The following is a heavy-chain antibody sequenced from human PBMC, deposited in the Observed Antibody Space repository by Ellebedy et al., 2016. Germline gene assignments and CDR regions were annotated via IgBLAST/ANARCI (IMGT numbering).Heavy chain of an antibody. Sequence: SETLSLXCTVSGGSISSSSYYWGWIRQPPGKGLEWIGSIYYSGSTYYNPSLKSRVTISVDTSKNQFSLKLSSVTAADTAVYYCARVTGYYFDYWGQGTLVTVSS. V-gene: IGHV4-39*07. CDR3: ARVTGYYFDY. D-gene: IGHD1-14*01. CDR1: GGSISSSSYY. J-gene: IGHJ4*02. CDR2: IYYSGST.